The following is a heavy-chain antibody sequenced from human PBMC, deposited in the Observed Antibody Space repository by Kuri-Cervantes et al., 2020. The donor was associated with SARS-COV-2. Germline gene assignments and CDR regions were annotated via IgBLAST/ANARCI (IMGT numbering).Heavy chain of an antibody. Sequence: ETLSLTCAASGFTVSSNYMSWVRQAPGKGLEWVSVIYSGGSTYYADSVKGRFTISRDNSKNTLYLQMNSLRAEDTAVYYCAKGPPAYFDYWGQGTLVTVSS. J-gene: IGHJ4*02. CDR3: AKGPPAYFDY. CDR2: IYSGGST. CDR1: GFTVSSNY. V-gene: IGHV3-66*01.